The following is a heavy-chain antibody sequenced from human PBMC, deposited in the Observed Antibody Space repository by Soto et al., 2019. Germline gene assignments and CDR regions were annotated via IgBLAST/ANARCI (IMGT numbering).Heavy chain of an antibody. Sequence: SVKVSCKASGGTFSSYTISWVRQAPGQGLEWMGRIIPILGIANYAQKFQGRVTITADKSTSTAYMELSSLRSEDTAVYYCARDKMAVAVFDYWGQGTLVTVSS. V-gene: IGHV1-69*04. CDR1: GGTFSSYT. J-gene: IGHJ4*02. D-gene: IGHD6-19*01. CDR3: ARDKMAVAVFDY. CDR2: IIPILGIA.